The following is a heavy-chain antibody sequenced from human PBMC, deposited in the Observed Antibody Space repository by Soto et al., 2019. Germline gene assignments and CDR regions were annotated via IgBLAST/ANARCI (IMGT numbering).Heavy chain of an antibody. D-gene: IGHD2-8*01. CDR2: IIPIFGTA. CDR1: GGTFSSYA. J-gene: IGHJ5*02. CDR3: AREIVLMVYEWFDP. Sequence: QVQLVQSGAEVKKPGSSVKVSCKASGGTFSSYAISWVRHAPGQGLEWMGGIIPIFGTANYAQKFQGRGTITADESTSTAYMELSSLRSEDTAVYYCAREIVLMVYEWFDPWGQGTLVTVSS. V-gene: IGHV1-69*01.